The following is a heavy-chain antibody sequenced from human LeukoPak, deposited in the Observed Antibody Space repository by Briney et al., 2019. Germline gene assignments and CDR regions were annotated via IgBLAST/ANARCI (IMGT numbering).Heavy chain of an antibody. CDR3: ARAEEMATITDY. Sequence: GASVKVSCKASGYTFTSYYMHWVRQAPGQGLEWMGIINPSGGSTSYAQKFQGRVNMTRDTSTSTVYMELSSLRAEDTAVYYCARAEEMATITDYWGQGTLVIVSS. J-gene: IGHJ4*02. D-gene: IGHD5-24*01. CDR1: GYTFTSYY. V-gene: IGHV1-46*01. CDR2: INPSGGST.